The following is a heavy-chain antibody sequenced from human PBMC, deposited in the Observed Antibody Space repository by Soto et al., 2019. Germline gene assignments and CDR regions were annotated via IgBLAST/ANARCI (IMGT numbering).Heavy chain of an antibody. CDR3: AHRILRTVFGLVTTTAIYFDF. Sequence: QITLNESGPTVVKPAETLTLTCTFSGFSLTTSGVGVGWIRQSPGQAPEWLARIYWDDDKRYSASLKSRLTNTKDTSKNQVVLTMASVDPADTATYYCAHRILRTVFGLVTTTAIYFDFWGQGTPVAVSS. CDR2: IYWDDDK. D-gene: IGHD3-3*01. V-gene: IGHV2-5*02. J-gene: IGHJ4*02. CDR1: GFSLTTSGVG.